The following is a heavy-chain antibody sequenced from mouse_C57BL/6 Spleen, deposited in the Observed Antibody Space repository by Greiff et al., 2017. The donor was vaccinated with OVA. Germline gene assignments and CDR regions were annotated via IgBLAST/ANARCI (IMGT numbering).Heavy chain of an antibody. CDR1: GYTFTDYE. V-gene: IGHV1-15*01. CDR2: IDPETGGT. J-gene: IGHJ3*01. CDR3: TRSIYYDYDRFAY. Sequence: QVQLKESGAELVRPGASVTLSCKASGYTFTDYEMHWVKQTPVHGLEWIGAIDPETGGTAYNQKFKGKAILTADKSSSTAYMELRSLTSEDSAVYYCTRSIYYDYDRFAYWGQGTLVTVSA. D-gene: IGHD2-4*01.